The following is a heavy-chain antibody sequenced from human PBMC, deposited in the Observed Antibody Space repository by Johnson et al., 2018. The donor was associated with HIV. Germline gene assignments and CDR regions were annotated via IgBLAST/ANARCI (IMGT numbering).Heavy chain of an antibody. D-gene: IGHD4-23*01. V-gene: IGHV3-30*02. Sequence: QVQLVESGGGVVQRGGSLRLSCVASGFTFSSYGMHWVRQAPGKGLEWVAFIRYDGSSTRYADSVKGRFTISRDNAKNTLYLQMNSLRAEDTAVYYCAKGDGGNGGAFDIWGQGTMVTVSS. CDR1: GFTFSSYG. CDR3: AKGDGGNGGAFDI. CDR2: IRYDGSST. J-gene: IGHJ3*02.